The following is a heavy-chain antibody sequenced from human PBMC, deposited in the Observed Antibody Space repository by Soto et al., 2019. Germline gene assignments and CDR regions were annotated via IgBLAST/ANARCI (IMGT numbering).Heavy chain of an antibody. D-gene: IGHD3-3*01. CDR1: GFTFSSYW. Sequence: PGGSLRLSCAASGFTFSSYWMHWVRQAPGKGLVWVSRINSDGSSTSYADSVKGRFTISRDNAKNTLYLQMNSLRAEDTAVYYCARRYYDFWSGPPYYYYYMDVWGKGTTVTVSS. J-gene: IGHJ6*03. V-gene: IGHV3-74*01. CDR3: ARRYYDFWSGPPYYYYYMDV. CDR2: INSDGSST.